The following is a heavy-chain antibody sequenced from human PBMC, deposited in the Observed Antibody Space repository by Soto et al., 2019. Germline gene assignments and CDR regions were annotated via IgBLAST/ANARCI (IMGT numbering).Heavy chain of an antibody. Sequence: GGSLRLSCAASGFTFSSYSLNWVRQAPGKGLEWVSYISSSSSTIYYADSVKGRFTISRDNAKSSLYLQMNSLRAEDTAVYYCARDLVPAAPNAFDIWGQGTMVTVS. CDR1: GFTFSSYS. CDR3: ARDLVPAAPNAFDI. V-gene: IGHV3-48*01. CDR2: ISSSSSTI. D-gene: IGHD2-2*01. J-gene: IGHJ3*02.